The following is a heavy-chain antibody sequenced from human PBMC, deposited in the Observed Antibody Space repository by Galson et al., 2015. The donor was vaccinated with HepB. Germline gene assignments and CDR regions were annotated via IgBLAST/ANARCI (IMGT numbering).Heavy chain of an antibody. D-gene: IGHD2-15*01. CDR3: ARDREVVAALHFDY. CDR1: GFTFSSYN. Sequence: SLRLSCAASGFTFSSYNMNWVRQAPGKGLEWVSYISSSSSTIYYADSVKGRFTISRDNAKNSLYLQMNSLRAEDTAVYYCARDREVVAALHFDYWGQGTLVTVSS. CDR2: ISSSSSTI. V-gene: IGHV3-48*01. J-gene: IGHJ4*02.